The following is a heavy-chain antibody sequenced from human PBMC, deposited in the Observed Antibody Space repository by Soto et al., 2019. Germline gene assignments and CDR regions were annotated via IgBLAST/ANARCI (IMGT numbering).Heavy chain of an antibody. V-gene: IGHV4-31*03. J-gene: IGHJ3*01. CDR3: ARARLRAVYAFDF. Sequence: TLSCTGTLSGVSITSGAYYWTWFRQHPGKGLEWIGYIYYNGNTYFSPSLKSRLTISIDTSKNQFSLKLSSVTAADTAMYYCARARLRAVYAFDFWAQGTMVTVSS. CDR1: GVSITSGAYY. CDR2: IYYNGNT. D-gene: IGHD4-17*01.